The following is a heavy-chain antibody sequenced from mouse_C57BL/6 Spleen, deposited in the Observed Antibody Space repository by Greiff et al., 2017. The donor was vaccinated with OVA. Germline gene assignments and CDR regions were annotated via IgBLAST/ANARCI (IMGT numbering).Heavy chain of an antibody. J-gene: IGHJ2*01. D-gene: IGHD3-2*02. CDR3: ASPSVAQATFDY. Sequence: VQLQQPGAELVKPGASVKLSCKASGYTFTSYWMHWVKQRPGQGLEWIGMIHPNSGSTNYNEKFKSKATLTVDKSSSTAYMQLSSLTSEDSAVYYCASPSVAQATFDYWGQGTTLTVSS. CDR2: IHPNSGST. V-gene: IGHV1-64*01. CDR1: GYTFTSYW.